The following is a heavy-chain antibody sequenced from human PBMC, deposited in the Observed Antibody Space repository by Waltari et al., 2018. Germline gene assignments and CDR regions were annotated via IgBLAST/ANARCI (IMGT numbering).Heavy chain of an antibody. CDR3: ARLPKNYYDSSGHFDD. CDR2: IYYSGST. Sequence: QLQLQESGPGLVKPSETLSLTCTVSGGSISSSSYYWGWIRQPPGKGLEWIGSIYYSGSTYYNPSLKSRVTIAVDTSKNQFSLKLSSVTAADTAVYYCARLPKNYYDSSGHFDDWGQGTLVTVSS. D-gene: IGHD3-22*01. V-gene: IGHV4-39*07. CDR1: GGSISSSSYY. J-gene: IGHJ4*02.